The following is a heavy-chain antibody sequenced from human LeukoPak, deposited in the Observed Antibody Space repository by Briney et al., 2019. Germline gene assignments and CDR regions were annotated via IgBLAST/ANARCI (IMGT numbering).Heavy chain of an antibody. D-gene: IGHD5-18*01. V-gene: IGHV1-8*01. CDR1: GYTFTSYD. Sequence: GASVKVSCKASGYTFTSYDINWVRQATGQGLEWMGWVNPNSGHTGFAQKFQGRVSMTRNTSISTAFMELSGLRSEDTAVYFCARRNTAMVAGLDYWGQGSLVTVSS. CDR2: VNPNSGHT. CDR3: ARRNTAMVAGLDY. J-gene: IGHJ4*02.